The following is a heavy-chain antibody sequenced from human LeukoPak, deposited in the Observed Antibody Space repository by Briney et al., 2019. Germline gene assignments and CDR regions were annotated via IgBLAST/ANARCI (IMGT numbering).Heavy chain of an antibody. CDR2: IHSSGST. D-gene: IGHD2-2*02. J-gene: IGHJ4*02. CDR3: ARVVVVPAAIGEDFDY. CDR1: GGSISSHY. Sequence: SETLSLTCTVSGGSISSHYWSWIRQPPGKGLEWIGYIHSSGSTNYNPSLKSRVAISVDTSQNLFSLKLNSVTPADTAVYYCARVVVVPAAIGEDFDYWGQGTLVTVSS. V-gene: IGHV4-59*11.